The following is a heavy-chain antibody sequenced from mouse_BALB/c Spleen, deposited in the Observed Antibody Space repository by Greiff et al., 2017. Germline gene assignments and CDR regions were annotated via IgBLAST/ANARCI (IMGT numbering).Heavy chain of an antibody. D-gene: IGHD4-1*01. V-gene: IGHV14-3*02. Sequence: VQLQQSGAELVKPGASVKLSCTASGFNIKDTYMPWVKQRPEQGLEWIGRIDPANGNTKYDPKFQGKATITADTSSNTAYLQLSSLTSEDTAVYYCARSGILGFAYWGQGTLVTVSA. CDR2: IDPANGNT. CDR1: GFNIKDTY. CDR3: ARSGILGFAY. J-gene: IGHJ3*01.